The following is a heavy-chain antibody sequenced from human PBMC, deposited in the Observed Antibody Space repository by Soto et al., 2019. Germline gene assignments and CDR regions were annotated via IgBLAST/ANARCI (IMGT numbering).Heavy chain of an antibody. CDR3: ARVRVIRGVIPSHFGL. V-gene: IGHV1-69*06. CDR1: GATFHSYG. Sequence: QAHLAQSGAEVKKPGSSVTVSCKASGATFHSYGISWVRQAPGQGLDWMGVIIPLYGTVNYAQKFQGRVSITADKYTSTAYMDLNSLRSDDTAVYYCARVRVIRGVIPSHFGLWGQGTQVTVSS. CDR2: IIPLYGTV. J-gene: IGHJ4*02. D-gene: IGHD3-10*01.